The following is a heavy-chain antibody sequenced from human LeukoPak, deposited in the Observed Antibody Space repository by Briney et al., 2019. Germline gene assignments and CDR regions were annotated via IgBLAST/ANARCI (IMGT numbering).Heavy chain of an antibody. V-gene: IGHV3-48*01. CDR2: IGGDNVNR. CDR1: GFIFKDFS. CDR3: VLSFTSLKSVREGGGFDV. D-gene: IGHD3-16*01. J-gene: IGHJ3*01. Sequence: GGSLRLSCDTSGFIFKDFSMNWVRQRPGKGLEWMSYIGGDNVNRRYADSVKGRFTVSRDNAKNSHFLQMSSLRVEDTAVYFCVLSFTSLKSVREGGGFDVWGKGTMVTVSS.